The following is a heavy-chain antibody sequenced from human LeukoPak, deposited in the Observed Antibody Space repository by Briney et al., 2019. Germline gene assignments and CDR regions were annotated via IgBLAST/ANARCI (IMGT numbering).Heavy chain of an antibody. CDR1: GFTFSSYA. Sequence: GGSLRLSCAASGFTFSSYAMTWVRQAPGKGLEWVSAISGNGGSTNYADSVKGRFTISRDNSKNTLYLQVNSLRAEDTAVYYCAKYRSAWSFDYWGQGTMVTVSS. V-gene: IGHV3-23*01. J-gene: IGHJ4*02. D-gene: IGHD6-13*01. CDR2: ISGNGGST. CDR3: AKYRSAWSFDY.